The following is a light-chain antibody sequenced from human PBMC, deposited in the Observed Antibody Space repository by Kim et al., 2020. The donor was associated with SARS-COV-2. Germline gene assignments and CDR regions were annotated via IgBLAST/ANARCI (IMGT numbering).Light chain of an antibody. CDR2: NNN. Sequence: QSVLTQPPSASGAPGQSVTLSCSGSSSNIGSNTVNWYLHLPGRAPKQLIYNNNQRPSGVPGRVSGSKSGTSASLAISGLQSEDEGDYYCAAWDASLYVWVFGGGTKVTVL. CDR3: AAWDASLYVWV. CDR1: SSNIGSNT. J-gene: IGLJ3*02. V-gene: IGLV1-44*01.